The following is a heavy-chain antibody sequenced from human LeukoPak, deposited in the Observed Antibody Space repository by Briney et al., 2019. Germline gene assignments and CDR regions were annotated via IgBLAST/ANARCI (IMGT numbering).Heavy chain of an antibody. V-gene: IGHV4-59*08. Sequence: PSETLSLTCTVSGGSISNYYWSWIRQPPGKELEWIGYIYYSGSTNYNPSLKSRVTISVDTSKNQFSLKLSSVTAADTAVYYCARHSKYYYDSSGYLPFDYWGRGTLVTVSS. CDR1: GGSISNYY. CDR3: ARHSKYYYDSSGYLPFDY. D-gene: IGHD3-22*01. J-gene: IGHJ4*02. CDR2: IYYSGST.